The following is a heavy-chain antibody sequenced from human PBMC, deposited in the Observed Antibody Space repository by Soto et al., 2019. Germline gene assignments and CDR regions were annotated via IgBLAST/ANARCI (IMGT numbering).Heavy chain of an antibody. CDR1: GYTFTSYG. CDR3: ARDRAAPGTPHFDY. V-gene: IGHV1-18*01. J-gene: IGHJ4*02. D-gene: IGHD6-13*01. Sequence: ASVKVSCKASGYTFTSYGISWVRQAPGQGLEWMGWISVYKSNTNYPQKLQGRVTVTTDTSTRTAYMELRSLTSDDTAVYYCARDRAAPGTPHFDYWGQGTLVTVSS. CDR2: ISVYKSNT.